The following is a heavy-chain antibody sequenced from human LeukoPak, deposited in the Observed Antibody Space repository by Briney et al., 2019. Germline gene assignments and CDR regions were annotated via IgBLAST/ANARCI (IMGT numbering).Heavy chain of an antibody. CDR3: AKEPYLCMYYYDSSGYPTNYFDY. V-gene: IGHV3-30*02. D-gene: IGHD3-22*01. CDR1: GFTFSSYG. CDR2: IRYDGSNK. Sequence: GGSLRLSCAASGFTFSSYGMHWVRQAPGKGLEWVTFIRYDGSNKFYADSVKGRFTISRDNSKNTLYLQMNSLRAEDTAVYYCAKEPYLCMYYYDSSGYPTNYFDYWGQGTLVTVSS. J-gene: IGHJ4*02.